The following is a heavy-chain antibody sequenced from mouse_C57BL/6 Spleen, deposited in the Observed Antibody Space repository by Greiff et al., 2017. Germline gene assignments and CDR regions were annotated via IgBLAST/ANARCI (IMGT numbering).Heavy chain of an antibody. CDR3: TKGPYYDYPKAWFAY. CDR1: GFNIKDYY. CDR2: IGPEDGDT. D-gene: IGHD2-4*01. V-gene: IGHV14-1*01. J-gene: IGHJ3*01. Sequence: VQLQQSGAELVRPGASVKLSCTASGFNIKDYYMHWVKQRPEQGLEWIGRIGPEDGDTEYAPKFPGKATMTADTSSNTAYLQLSSLTSEDTAVYYCTKGPYYDYPKAWFAYWGQGTLVTVSA.